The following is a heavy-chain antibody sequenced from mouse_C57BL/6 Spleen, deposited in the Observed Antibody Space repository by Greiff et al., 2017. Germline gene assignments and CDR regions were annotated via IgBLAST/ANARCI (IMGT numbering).Heavy chain of an antibody. CDR2: IYPGSGNT. CDR3: ARGLGLVSYYFDY. D-gene: IGHD4-1*01. CDR1: GYSFTSYY. J-gene: IGHJ2*01. Sequence: QVQLQQSGPELVKPGASVKISCKASGYSFTSYYIHWVKQRPGQGLEWIGWIYPGSGNTKYNEKFKGKATLTADTSSSTAYMQLSSLTSEDSAVYYCARGLGLVSYYFDYWGQGTTLTVSS. V-gene: IGHV1-66*01.